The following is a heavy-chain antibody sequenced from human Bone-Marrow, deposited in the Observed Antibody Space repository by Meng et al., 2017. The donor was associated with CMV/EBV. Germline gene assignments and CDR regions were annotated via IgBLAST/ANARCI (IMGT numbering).Heavy chain of an antibody. CDR2: IYYSGST. D-gene: IGHD3-22*01. CDR1: GGSVSSGSYY. V-gene: IGHV4-61*01. J-gene: IGHJ4*02. Sequence: SETLSLTCTVSGGSVSSGSYYWSWIRQPPGKGLEWIGYIYYSGSTDYNPSLKSRVTISVDTSKNQFSLKLSSVTAADTAVYYCARHIREYYYDSKGSYFDYWGQGTLVTVSS. CDR3: ARHIREYYYDSKGSYFDY.